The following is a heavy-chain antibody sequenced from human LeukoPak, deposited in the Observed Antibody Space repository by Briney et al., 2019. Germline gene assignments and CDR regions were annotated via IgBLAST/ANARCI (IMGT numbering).Heavy chain of an antibody. CDR3: ARELALYDYTDAFDI. Sequence: PGGSLRLSCAASGFTFSSYSMNWVRQAPGKGLEWVSSISSSSSYIYYADSVKGRFTISRDNAKNSLYLQMNSLRAEDTAVYYCARELALYDYTDAFDIWGQGTMVTVSS. J-gene: IGHJ3*02. V-gene: IGHV3-21*01. CDR2: ISSSSSYI. D-gene: IGHD2-2*02. CDR1: GFTFSSYS.